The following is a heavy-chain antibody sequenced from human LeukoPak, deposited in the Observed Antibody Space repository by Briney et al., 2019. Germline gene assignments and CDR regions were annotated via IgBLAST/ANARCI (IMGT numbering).Heavy chain of an antibody. CDR2: IYTSGST. CDR1: DGSIGKYH. J-gene: IGHJ4*02. CDR3: ARGSYGYYYD. Sequence: SETLSLTCGVSDGSIGKYHWSWIRQPAGKGLEWIGHIYTSGSTNYNPSLKSRVTFTLGRSRNQLSLRLTSVTAADTAVYFCARGSYGYYYDWGQGILVIVSS. V-gene: IGHV4-4*07. D-gene: IGHD3-22*01.